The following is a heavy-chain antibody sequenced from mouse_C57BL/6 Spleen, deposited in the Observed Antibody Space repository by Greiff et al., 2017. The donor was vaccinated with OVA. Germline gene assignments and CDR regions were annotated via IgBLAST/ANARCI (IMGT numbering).Heavy chain of an antibody. CDR1: GYAFTNYL. J-gene: IGHJ3*01. CDR3: ERDSSCHGAY. D-gene: IGHD3-2*02. V-gene: IGHV1-54*01. Sequence: VQLQESGAELVRPGTSVKVSCKASGYAFTNYLIEWVKQRPGQGLEWIGVINPGSGGTNYNEKFKGKATLTADKSSSTAYMQLSSLTSEDSAVYFCERDSSCHGAYWGQGTLVTVSA. CDR2: INPGSGGT.